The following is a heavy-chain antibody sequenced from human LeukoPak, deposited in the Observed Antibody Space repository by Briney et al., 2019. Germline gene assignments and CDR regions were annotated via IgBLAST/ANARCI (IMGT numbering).Heavy chain of an antibody. CDR3: ARAPSYDILTGYYPVYYYYCGMDV. V-gene: IGHV4-34*01. CDR2: INHSGST. J-gene: IGHJ6*02. Sequence: PSETLSLTCAVYGGSFSGYYWSWIRQPPGKGLEWIGEINHSGSTNYNPSLKSRVTISVDTSKNQFSLKLSSVTAADTAVYYCARAPSYDILTGYYPVYYYYCGMDVWGQGTTVTVSS. D-gene: IGHD3-9*01. CDR1: GGSFSGYY.